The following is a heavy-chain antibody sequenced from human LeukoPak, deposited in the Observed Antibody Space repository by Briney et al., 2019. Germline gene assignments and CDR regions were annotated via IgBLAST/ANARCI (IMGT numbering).Heavy chain of an antibody. V-gene: IGHV3-74*01. Sequence: GGSLRLSCAASGLAFSAYKMHWVRQYPRKGLVWVSRISTDGYTTDYADFVQGRFTASRDTTKNTWSLEMNSLRAEDTAVYYCVVGGSPGYWGQGTLVTVSS. CDR2: ISTDGYTT. CDR1: GLAFSAYK. J-gene: IGHJ4*02. D-gene: IGHD2-15*01. CDR3: VVGGSPGY.